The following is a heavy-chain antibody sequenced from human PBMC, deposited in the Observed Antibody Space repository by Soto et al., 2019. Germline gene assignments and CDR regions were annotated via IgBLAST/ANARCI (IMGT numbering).Heavy chain of an antibody. V-gene: IGHV3-30-3*01. CDR1: GFIFSNYV. J-gene: IGHJ4*02. CDR3: AREVLWSRYFDY. D-gene: IGHD3-10*01. Sequence: QVQLVESGGGVVQPGRSLRLSCAASGFIFSNYVMYWVRQAPGKGLEWVAFMSYDGTTKSYEDSVKGRFTISRDNSQNTLYLIMNSLRPEDTGFYSCAREVLWSRYFDYWGQGTLVTVSS. CDR2: MSYDGTTK.